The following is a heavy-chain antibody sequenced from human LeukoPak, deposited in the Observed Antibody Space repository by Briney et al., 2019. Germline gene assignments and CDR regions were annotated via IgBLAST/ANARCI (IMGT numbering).Heavy chain of an antibody. V-gene: IGHV1-2*02. CDR1: GYTFTGYY. Sequence: ASAKVSCKASGYTFTGYYMHWVRQAPGQGLEWMGWINPNSGGTNYAQKFQGRVTMTRDTSISTAYMELSRLRSDDTAVYYCARSPEWLVPYYFDYWGQGTLVTVSS. J-gene: IGHJ4*02. CDR3: ARSPEWLVPYYFDY. CDR2: INPNSGGT. D-gene: IGHD6-19*01.